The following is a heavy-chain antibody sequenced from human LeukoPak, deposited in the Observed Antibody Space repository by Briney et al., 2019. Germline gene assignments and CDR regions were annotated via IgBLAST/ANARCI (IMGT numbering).Heavy chain of an antibody. D-gene: IGHD3-22*01. CDR3: ARETPVYYDSSGYSYYYYYMDV. Sequence: ASVKVSCKASGYTFTSYGISWVRQAPGQGLEWMGWISAYHGNTNYAQKLQGRVTMTTDTSTSTAYMELRSLRSDDTAVYYCARETPVYYDSSGYSYYYYYMDVWGKGTTVTVSS. V-gene: IGHV1-18*01. J-gene: IGHJ6*03. CDR2: ISAYHGNT. CDR1: GYTFTSYG.